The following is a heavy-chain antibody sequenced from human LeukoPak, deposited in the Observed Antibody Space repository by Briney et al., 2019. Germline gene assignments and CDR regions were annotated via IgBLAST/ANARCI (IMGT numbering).Heavy chain of an antibody. CDR1: GFTFSSYT. V-gene: IGHV3-7*01. J-gene: IGHJ6*04. D-gene: IGHD3-10*02. CDR3: AELGITMIGGV. Sequence: PGGSLRLSCAASGFTFSSYTMNWVRQAPGKGLEWVANIEQDGSEKYYVDSVKGRMTISRDNAKNSLYLQMNSLRAEDTAVYYCAELGITMIGGVWGKGTTVTISS. CDR2: IEQDGSEK.